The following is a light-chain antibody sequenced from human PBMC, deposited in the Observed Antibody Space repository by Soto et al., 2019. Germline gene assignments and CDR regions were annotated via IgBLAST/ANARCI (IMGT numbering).Light chain of an antibody. CDR1: SSDVGGHDY. CDR3: CSYAGTKTVLV. V-gene: IGLV2-11*01. CDR2: DVH. Sequence: QSVLTQPRSVSGSPGQSVTISCTGSSSDVGGHDYVSWYQQHPGRAPRLMIYDVHKRPSGVPDRFSGSKSGNTASLTISGLQAEDDANYYCCSYAGTKTVLVFGGGTQLTVL. J-gene: IGLJ7*01.